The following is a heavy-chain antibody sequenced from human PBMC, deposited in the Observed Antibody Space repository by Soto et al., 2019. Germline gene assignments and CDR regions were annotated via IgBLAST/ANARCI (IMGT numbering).Heavy chain of an antibody. CDR1: GFTFTTYI. CDR2: INNNGDRT. D-gene: IGHD3-10*01. J-gene: IGHJ4*02. Sequence: EVQLLESGGGLVQPGETLRLSCEASGFTFTTYIMSWVRQAPGKGLEWVSSINNNGDRTYYADSVKGRFTISRDNSKKTMYFQLNSLRAEDPAVYICAKINYCGSGGAMWGQGAMV. V-gene: IGHV3-23*01. CDR3: AKINYCGSGGAM.